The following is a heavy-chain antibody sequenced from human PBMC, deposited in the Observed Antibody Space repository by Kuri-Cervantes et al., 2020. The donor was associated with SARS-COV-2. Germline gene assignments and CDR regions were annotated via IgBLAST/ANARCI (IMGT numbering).Heavy chain of an antibody. CDR1: GGTFSSYA. Sequence: SVKVSCKASGGTFSSYAISWVRQAPGQGLEWMGGIIPIFGTANYAQKFQGRVTITTDESASTAYMELSSLRSEDTAVYYCATAPGLPSGSINWFDPWGQGTLVTVSS. J-gene: IGHJ5*02. CDR3: ATAPGLPSGSINWFDP. V-gene: IGHV1-69*05. D-gene: IGHD3-10*01. CDR2: IIPIFGTA.